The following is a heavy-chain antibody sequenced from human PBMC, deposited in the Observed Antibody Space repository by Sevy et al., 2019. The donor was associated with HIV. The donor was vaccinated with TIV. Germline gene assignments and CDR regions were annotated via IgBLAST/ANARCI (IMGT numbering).Heavy chain of an antibody. D-gene: IGHD6-6*01. CDR1: GFTFSSYW. CDR3: AKGVQTYDAFDI. Sequence: GGSLRLSCAASGFTFSSYWMSWVRQAPGKGLEWVSYISGLSNYIYYADSVKGRFSISRDNAKNSLYLQMNSLRAEDTAIYYCAKGVQTYDAFDIWGQGTMVTVSS. V-gene: IGHV3-21*01. CDR2: ISGLSNYI. J-gene: IGHJ3*02.